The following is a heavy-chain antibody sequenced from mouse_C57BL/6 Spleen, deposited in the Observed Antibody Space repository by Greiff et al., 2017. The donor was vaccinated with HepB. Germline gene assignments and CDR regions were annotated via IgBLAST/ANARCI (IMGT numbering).Heavy chain of an antibody. J-gene: IGHJ3*01. V-gene: IGHV5-17*01. Sequence: EVMLVESGGGLVKPGGSLKLSCAASGFTFSDYGMHWVRQAPEKGLEWVAYISSGSSTIYYADTLKGRFTISRDNAKNTLFLQMTSLRSEDTAMYYCARPKYYGSSSSWFAYWGQGTLVTVSA. CDR3: ARPKYYGSSSSWFAY. CDR1: GFTFSDYG. D-gene: IGHD1-1*01. CDR2: ISSGSSTI.